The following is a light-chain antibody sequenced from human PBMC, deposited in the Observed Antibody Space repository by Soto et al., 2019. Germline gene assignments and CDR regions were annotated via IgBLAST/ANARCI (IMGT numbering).Light chain of an antibody. V-gene: IGKV1-27*01. J-gene: IGKJ1*01. CDR3: LTDLGALWT. CDR1: QGISNY. CDR2: AAS. Sequence: EIWMTRCPSSLSKSGGDRVTITCRASQGISNYLAWYQQKPGKVPKLLIYAASTLQSGVPSRFSGSGSGTDFTLTISSLQPEDVATYYCLTDLGALWTFGQGTKMDI.